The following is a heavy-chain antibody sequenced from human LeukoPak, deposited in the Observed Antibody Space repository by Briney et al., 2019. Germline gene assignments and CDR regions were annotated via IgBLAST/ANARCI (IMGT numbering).Heavy chain of an antibody. CDR2: IDARSGIT. Sequence: GGSLRLSCAASGFTFTIFGFNWVRQAPGKVPEWVSYIDARSGITYYADSVQGRYTISRDNAQESVFLQMNSLRADDTAVYYCARGRLLDDAFDIWGQGTMVTVSS. J-gene: IGHJ3*02. CDR1: GFTFTIFG. V-gene: IGHV3-48*01. D-gene: IGHD3-22*01. CDR3: ARGRLLDDAFDI.